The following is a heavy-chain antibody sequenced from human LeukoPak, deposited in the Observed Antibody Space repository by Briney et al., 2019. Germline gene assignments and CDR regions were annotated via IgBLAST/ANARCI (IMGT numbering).Heavy chain of an antibody. CDR2: IYYSGST. Sequence: SETLSLTCTVSGGSISSSSYYWGWIRQPPGKGLEWIGSIYYSGSTYYNPSLKSRVTISVDTSKNQFSLKLSSVTAADTAVYYCARIVVVTDYYMDVWGKGTTVTVSS. J-gene: IGHJ6*03. V-gene: IGHV4-39*07. CDR3: ARIVVVTDYYMDV. D-gene: IGHD3-22*01. CDR1: GGSISSSSYY.